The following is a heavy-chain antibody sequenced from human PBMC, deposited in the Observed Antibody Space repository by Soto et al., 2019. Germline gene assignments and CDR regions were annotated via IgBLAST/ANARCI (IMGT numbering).Heavy chain of an antibody. CDR1: GGSFSGYY. CDR3: ARGAGFWSGYYTERRTYFDY. CDR2: INHSGST. D-gene: IGHD3-3*01. J-gene: IGHJ4*02. Sequence: SETLSLTCAVYGGSFSGYYWSWIRQPPGKGLEWIGEINHSGSTNYNPSLKSRVTISVDTSKNQFSLKLSSVTAADTAVYYCARGAGFWSGYYTERRTYFDYWGQGTLVTVTS. V-gene: IGHV4-34*01.